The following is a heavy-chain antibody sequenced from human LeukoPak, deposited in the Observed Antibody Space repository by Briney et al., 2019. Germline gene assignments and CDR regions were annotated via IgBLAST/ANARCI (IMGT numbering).Heavy chain of an antibody. Sequence: GGSLRLSCATSGFTFTRYWMAWVRQAPGKGLGWVANIKQDGSQQYYLDSVEGRFTISRDNAKNSLYLQMNSLRAEDTAVYYCARDRSSGAFDIWGQGTMVTVSS. CDR3: ARDRSSGAFDI. CDR1: GFTFTRYW. J-gene: IGHJ3*02. CDR2: IKQDGSQQ. V-gene: IGHV3-7*03. D-gene: IGHD1-26*01.